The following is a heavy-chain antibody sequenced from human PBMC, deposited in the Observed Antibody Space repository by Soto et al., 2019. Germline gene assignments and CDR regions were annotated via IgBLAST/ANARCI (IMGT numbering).Heavy chain of an antibody. CDR3: ARAGEYSSSSFDY. CDR2: ISSSSSYI. V-gene: IGHV3-21*01. J-gene: IGHJ4*02. CDR1: GFTFSSYS. Sequence: GGSLRLSCAASGFTFSSYSMNWVRQAPGKGLEWVSSISSSSSYIYYADPVKGRFTISRDNAKNSLYLQMNSLRAEDTAVYYCARAGEYSSSSFDYWGQGTLVTVSS. D-gene: IGHD6-6*01.